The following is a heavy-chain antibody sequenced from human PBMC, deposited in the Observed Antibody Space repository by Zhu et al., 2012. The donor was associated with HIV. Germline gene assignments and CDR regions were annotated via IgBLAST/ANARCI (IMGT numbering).Heavy chain of an antibody. CDR2: IYHSGNT. CDR1: TYSISSGYY. D-gene: IGHD5-12*01. V-gene: IGHV4-38-2*01. CDR3: ARLPGWWLRFGRMTSFDI. Sequence: QVQLQESGPGLVKPSETLSLTCAVSTYSISSGYYWGWIRQPPGRGLEWIGSIYHSGNTYYNPSLKSRVTISVDTSKNQFSLKLSSVTAADTAVYYCARLPGWWLRFGRMTSFDIWGQGTMVTVSS. J-gene: IGHJ3*02.